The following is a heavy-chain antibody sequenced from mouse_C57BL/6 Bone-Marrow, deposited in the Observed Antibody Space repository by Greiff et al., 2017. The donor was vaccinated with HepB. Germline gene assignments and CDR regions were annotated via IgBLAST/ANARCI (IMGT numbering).Heavy chain of an antibody. Sequence: VKLQQSGPELVKPGASVKLSCKASGYTFTSYDINWVKQRPGQGLEWIGWIYPRDGSTKYNEKFKGKATLTVDTSSSTAYMELHSLTPEDSAVYFCATETAQATFAYWGQGTLVTVSA. CDR1: GYTFTSYD. D-gene: IGHD3-2*02. CDR2: IYPRDGST. J-gene: IGHJ3*01. CDR3: ATETAQATFAY. V-gene: IGHV1-85*01.